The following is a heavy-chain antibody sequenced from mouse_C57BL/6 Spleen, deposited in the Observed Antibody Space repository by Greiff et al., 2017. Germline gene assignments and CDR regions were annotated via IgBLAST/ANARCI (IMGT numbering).Heavy chain of an antibody. D-gene: IGHD4-1*01. Sequence: VKLQESGAELVRPGASVKLSCKASGYTFTDYYINWVKQRPGQGLEWIARIYPGSGNTYYNEKFKGKATLTAEKSSSTAYMQLSSLTSEDSAVYFCARLANWENFDYWGQGTTLTVSS. CDR2: IYPGSGNT. V-gene: IGHV1-76*01. CDR3: ARLANWENFDY. CDR1: GYTFTDYY. J-gene: IGHJ2*01.